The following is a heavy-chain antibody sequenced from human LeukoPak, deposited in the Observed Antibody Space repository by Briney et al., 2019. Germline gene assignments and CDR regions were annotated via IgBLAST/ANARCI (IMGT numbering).Heavy chain of an antibody. J-gene: IGHJ5*02. CDR1: GYTFTGYY. V-gene: IGHV1-2*02. CDR2: INPNSGGT. CDR3: ARSDIVVVPAAP. D-gene: IGHD2-2*01. Sequence: ASVKVSCKASGYTFTGYYMHWVRQAPGQGLEWMGWINPNSGGTNYAQKLQGRVTMTTDTSTSTAYMELRSLRSDDTAVYYCARSDIVVVPAAPWGQGTLVTVSS.